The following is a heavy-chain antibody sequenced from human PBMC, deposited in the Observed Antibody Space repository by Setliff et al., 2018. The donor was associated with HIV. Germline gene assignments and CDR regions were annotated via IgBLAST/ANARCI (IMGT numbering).Heavy chain of an antibody. CDR1: GGTSSRYA. D-gene: IGHD1-26*01. CDR3: AGPKGDDAFDI. Sequence: SVKVSCKASGGTSSRYAINWVRQAPGQGLEWLGQFIPILDITNYAQKFQGRVAITADDSTSSFYLDLSSLTSDDTAVYYCAGPKGDDAFDIWGQGTMVTVSS. V-gene: IGHV1-69*10. CDR2: FIPILDIT. J-gene: IGHJ3*02.